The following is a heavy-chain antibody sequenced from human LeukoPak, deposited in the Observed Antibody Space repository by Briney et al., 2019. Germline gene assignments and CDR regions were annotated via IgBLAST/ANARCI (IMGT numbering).Heavy chain of an antibody. J-gene: IGHJ3*02. CDR3: AKDAFSYNGVYDALDI. CDR1: GFTFSSYG. Sequence: GGSLRLSCAASGFTFSSYGMHWVRQAPGKGLEWVAFIRYDGSNKYYADSVKGRFTISRDNSKDTLYLQMNSLTADDTALYYCAKDAFSYNGVYDALDIWGQGTMVTVSS. CDR2: IRYDGSNK. V-gene: IGHV3-30*02. D-gene: IGHD3-3*01.